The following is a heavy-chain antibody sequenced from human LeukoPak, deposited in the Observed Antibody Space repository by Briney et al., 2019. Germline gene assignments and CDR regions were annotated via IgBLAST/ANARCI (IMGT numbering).Heavy chain of an antibody. D-gene: IGHD3-22*01. CDR2: ISGTGGRT. CDR1: GFTFSSYA. J-gene: IGHJ4*02. V-gene: IGHV3-23*01. Sequence: GGSLRLSCAASGFTFSSYAMSWVRQAPGKGLEWVSAISGTGGRTYYADSVKGRFSLSRDNSKNTLYLQMNSLRAEDTAVYYCAKAFYYDSTGYNFDYWGQGTLVTVSS. CDR3: AKAFYYDSTGYNFDY.